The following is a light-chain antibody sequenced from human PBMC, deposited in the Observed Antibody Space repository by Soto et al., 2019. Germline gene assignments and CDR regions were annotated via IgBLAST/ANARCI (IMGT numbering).Light chain of an antibody. V-gene: IGKV3-20*01. CDR1: QIVTSDY. CDR3: HQYGKSPRT. Sequence: DIVLTQSPGTLSLSPGERVTLSCRASQIVTSDYLAWYHQAPGQAPRLLIYGAFNRATGISDRFSGSGSGTDSTLSISKLEPGDFGVYFCHQYGKSPRTFGQGTKVDSK. J-gene: IGKJ1*01. CDR2: GAF.